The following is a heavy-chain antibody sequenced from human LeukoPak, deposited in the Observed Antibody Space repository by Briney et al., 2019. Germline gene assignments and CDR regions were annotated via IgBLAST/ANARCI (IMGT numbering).Heavy chain of an antibody. D-gene: IGHD3-22*01. CDR1: GGTFSSYA. J-gene: IGHJ4*02. CDR2: IIPIFGTA. CDR3: ATYYYDSSGYYY. Sequence: ASVKVSCKASGGTFSSYAISWVRQAPGQGLEWMGGIIPIFGTANYAQKFQGRVTITTDESTSTAYMEPSSLRSEDTAVYYCATYYYDSSGYYYWGQGTLVTVSS. V-gene: IGHV1-69*05.